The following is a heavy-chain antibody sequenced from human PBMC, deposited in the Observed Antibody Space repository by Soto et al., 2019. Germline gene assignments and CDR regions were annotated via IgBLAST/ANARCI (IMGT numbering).Heavy chain of an antibody. D-gene: IGHD6-25*01. CDR2: IYYSGNT. V-gene: IGHV4-30-4*08. CDR1: GGSISSYY. CDR3: ARKSRAAYYFDY. J-gene: IGHJ4*02. Sequence: SETLSLTCTVSGGSISSYYWSWIRQSPGKGLEWIGYIYYSGNTYYNPSLKSRVTISLDKSTNQFSLRLSSVTAADPAVYYCARKSRAAYYFDYWGQGALVTVSS.